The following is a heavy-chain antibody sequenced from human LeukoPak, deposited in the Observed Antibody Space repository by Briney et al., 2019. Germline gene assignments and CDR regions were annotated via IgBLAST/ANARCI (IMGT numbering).Heavy chain of an antibody. Sequence: ASVKVSCKASGYTFTSYGISWVRQAPGQGLEWMGWISAYNGNTNYAQKLQGRVTMTTDTSTSTAYMELSSLRSEDTAVYYCAGSIAAAGRSSFQHWGQGTLVTVSS. V-gene: IGHV1-18*01. D-gene: IGHD6-13*01. J-gene: IGHJ1*01. CDR1: GYTFTSYG. CDR2: ISAYNGNT. CDR3: AGSIAAAGRSSFQH.